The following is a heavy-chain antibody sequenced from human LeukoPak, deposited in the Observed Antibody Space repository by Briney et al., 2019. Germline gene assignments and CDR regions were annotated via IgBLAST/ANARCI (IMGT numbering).Heavy chain of an antibody. CDR2: IYYSGST. V-gene: IGHV4-30-4*01. J-gene: IGHJ4*02. CDR3: ARARSDYGSSHFDY. CDR1: GGSISSGDYY. D-gene: IGHD1-26*01. Sequence: SETLSLNCTVSGGSISSGDYYWSWIREPPGKGLEWIGYIYYSGSTYYNPSLKSRVTISVDTSKNQFSLKLSSVTAADTAVYYCARARSDYGSSHFDYWGQGTLVTVSS.